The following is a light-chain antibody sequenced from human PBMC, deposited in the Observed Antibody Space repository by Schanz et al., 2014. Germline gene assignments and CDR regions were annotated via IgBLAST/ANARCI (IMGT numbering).Light chain of an antibody. Sequence: QSALTQPASMSGSPGQSITISCIGTSSDVGGYNFVSWYQQHPGKAPKLMIYDVSNRPSGVSNRFSGSKSGNTASLTISGLQAEDEAGYYCSSFASGTTFVIFGGGTKLTVL. CDR1: SSDVGGYNF. CDR2: DVS. J-gene: IGLJ2*01. V-gene: IGLV2-14*01. CDR3: SSFASGTTFVI.